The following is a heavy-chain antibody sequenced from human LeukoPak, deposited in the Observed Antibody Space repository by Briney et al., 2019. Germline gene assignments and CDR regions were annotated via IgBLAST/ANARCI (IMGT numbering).Heavy chain of an antibody. D-gene: IGHD3-10*01. J-gene: IGHJ5*02. CDR1: GYTFTSYA. CDR3: ARDGRGSRSSWFDP. Sequence: GASVKVSCKASGYTFTSYAMHWVRQAPGQRLERMGWINAGNGNTKYSQEFQGRVTITRDTSASTAYMELSSLGSDDTAVYYCARDGRGSRSSWFDPWGQGTLVIVSS. CDR2: INAGNGNT. V-gene: IGHV1-3*01.